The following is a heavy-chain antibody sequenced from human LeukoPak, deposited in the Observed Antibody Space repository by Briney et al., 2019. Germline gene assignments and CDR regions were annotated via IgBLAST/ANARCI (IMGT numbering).Heavy chain of an antibody. CDR2: IYYSGST. Sequence: SETLSLTCTVSGGSISTSNYYWGWIRQPPGKGLEWIGSIYYSGSTYYNPSLKSRVTISVDTSKNQFSLKLSSVTAADTAVYYCARGGYYDSSGCFDYWGQGTLVTVSS. CDR1: GGSISTSNYY. CDR3: ARGGYYDSSGCFDY. D-gene: IGHD3-22*01. V-gene: IGHV4-39*07. J-gene: IGHJ4*02.